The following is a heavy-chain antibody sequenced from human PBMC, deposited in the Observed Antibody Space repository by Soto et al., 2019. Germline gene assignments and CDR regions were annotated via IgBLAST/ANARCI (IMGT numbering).Heavy chain of an antibody. V-gene: IGHV3-7*01. Sequence: EVQLVESGGDLVQPGGSLRLSCADSRFTFSGYWMYWVRQAPGKGLEWVANIKEDGSEKNYVDSVRGRFTISRHNAKNSLYLQMNSLGAEDAAVYYCPRGARIWGQGKMVTVS. J-gene: IGHJ3*02. CDR3: PRGARI. CDR1: RFTFSGYW. CDR2: IKEDGSEK.